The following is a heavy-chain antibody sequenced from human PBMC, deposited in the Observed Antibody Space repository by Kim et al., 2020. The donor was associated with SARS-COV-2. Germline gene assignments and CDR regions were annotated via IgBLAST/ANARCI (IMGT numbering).Heavy chain of an antibody. CDR1: GGSISSGGYY. D-gene: IGHD3-22*01. CDR3: AREIYYYDSSGHRKYYFDY. J-gene: IGHJ4*02. V-gene: IGHV4-31*03. CDR2: IYYSGST. Sequence: SETLSLTCTVSGGSISSGGYYWSWIRQHPGKGLEWIGYIYYSGSTYYNPSLKSRVTISVDTSKNQFSLKLSSVTAADTAVYYCAREIYYYDSSGHRKYYFDYWGQGTLVTVSS.